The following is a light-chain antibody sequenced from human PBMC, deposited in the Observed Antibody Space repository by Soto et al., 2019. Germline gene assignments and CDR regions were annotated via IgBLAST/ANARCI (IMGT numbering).Light chain of an antibody. V-gene: IGKV4-1*01. CDR3: QHYYSIPWT. Sequence: DIVMTQSPDSLAVSLGESATINCKSSQSVLSSSNNKNCLAWYQQKSGQPPKLLIYWASTRESGVPDRFSGSGSGTDFTLTISSLQAEDVAAYYCQHYYSIPWTXGQGTKVDIK. J-gene: IGKJ1*01. CDR1: QSVLSSSNNKNC. CDR2: WAS.